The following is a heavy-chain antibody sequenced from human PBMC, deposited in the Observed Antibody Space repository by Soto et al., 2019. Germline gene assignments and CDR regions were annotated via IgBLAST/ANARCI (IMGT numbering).Heavy chain of an antibody. J-gene: IGHJ4*02. CDR3: ARSGYSYGPNPLLY. Sequence: PSETLSLTCTVSGGSISSGGYYWSWIRQHPGKGLEWIGYIYYSGSTYYNPSLKSRVTISVDTSKNQFSLKLSSVTAADTVVFYCARSGYSYGPNPLLYWGQGTLVTVSS. CDR1: GGSISSGGYY. CDR2: IYYSGST. V-gene: IGHV4-31*03. D-gene: IGHD5-18*01.